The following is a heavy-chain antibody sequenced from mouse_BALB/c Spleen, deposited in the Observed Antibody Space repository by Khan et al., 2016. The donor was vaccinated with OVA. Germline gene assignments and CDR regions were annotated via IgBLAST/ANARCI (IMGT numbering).Heavy chain of an antibody. CDR2: ILPGSGST. CDR3: ARGGMGRGFDY. J-gene: IGHJ3*01. Sequence: QVQLQQSGAELMKPGASVKISCKATGYTFSSYWIEWVKQRPGHGLEWIGEILPGSGSTNYNEKFKGKATFTADTSSNTAYMQLSSLTSEDSAVCSCARGGMGRGFDYWGQGTMVTVSA. D-gene: IGHD4-1*01. CDR1: GYTFSSYW. V-gene: IGHV1-9*01.